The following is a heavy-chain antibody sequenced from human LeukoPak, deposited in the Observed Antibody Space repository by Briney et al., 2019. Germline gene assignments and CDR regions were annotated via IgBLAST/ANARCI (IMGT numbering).Heavy chain of an antibody. D-gene: IGHD3-10*01. CDR3: ARVPPWFGGPPGAFDI. Sequence: SQTLSLTCTVSGGSISSGSYYWSWIRQPAGEGLEWIGRIYTSGSTNYNPSLKSRVTISVDTSKNQFSLKLSSVTAADTAVYYCARVPPWFGGPPGAFDIWGQGTMVTVSS. CDR1: GGSISSGSYY. V-gene: IGHV4-61*02. CDR2: IYTSGST. J-gene: IGHJ3*02.